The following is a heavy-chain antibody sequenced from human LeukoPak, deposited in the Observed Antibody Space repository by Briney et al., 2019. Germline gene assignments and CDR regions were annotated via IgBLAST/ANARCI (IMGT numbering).Heavy chain of an antibody. CDR1: GGPIRSGTNS. V-gene: IGHV4-39*01. CDR3: ARLPTGYPNWFDP. Sequence: KPSETLSLTCAVSGGPIRSGTNSWGWVRQPPGRGLEWIGTFHYSGSTYYNPSLNSRVTVSVDTSKNEFSLKLTSVTAADTAVYYCARLPTGYPNWFDPWGQGTLVTVSS. D-gene: IGHD3-9*01. J-gene: IGHJ5*02. CDR2: FHYSGST.